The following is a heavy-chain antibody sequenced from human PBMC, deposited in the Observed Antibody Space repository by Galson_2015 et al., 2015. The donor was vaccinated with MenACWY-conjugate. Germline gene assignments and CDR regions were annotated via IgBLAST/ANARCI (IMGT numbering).Heavy chain of an antibody. Sequence: SVKVSCKASGYRFTSYGLTWVRQAPGQGLEWMGWISGYNGETRYPQKFQDRVTVTIGTPATTAYLEVRSLRSDDDTAIYYCGRGPTLALWGTIDYWGLGTLVTVSA. V-gene: IGHV1-18*01. CDR1: GYRFTSYG. D-gene: IGHD1-26*01. CDR3: GRGPTLALWGTIDY. J-gene: IGHJ4*02. CDR2: ISGYNGET.